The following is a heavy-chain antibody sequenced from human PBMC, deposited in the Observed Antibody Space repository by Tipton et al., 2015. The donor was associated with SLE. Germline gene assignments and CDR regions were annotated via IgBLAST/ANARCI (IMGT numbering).Heavy chain of an antibody. CDR3: ARNKLVHAFDI. J-gene: IGHJ3*02. D-gene: IGHD6-13*01. CDR2: IKQDGSEK. Sequence: GSLRLSCAASGFTFSSYWMSWVRQAPGKGLEWVANIKQDGSEKYYVDSVKGRFTISRGNAKNSLYLQMNSLRAEDTAVYYCARNKLVHAFDIWGQGTMVTVSS. CDR1: GFTFSSYW. V-gene: IGHV3-7*01.